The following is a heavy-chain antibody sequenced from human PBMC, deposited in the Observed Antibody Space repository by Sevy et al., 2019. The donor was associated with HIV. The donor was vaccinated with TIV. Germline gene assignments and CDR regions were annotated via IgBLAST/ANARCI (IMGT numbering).Heavy chain of an antibody. Sequence: SETLSLTCAVYGGSFSGYYWSWIRQPPGKGLEWIGEINHSGSTNYNPSLKSRVTISVDTSKNQFSLKLSSVTAADTAGYYCARVNQRAVAGKYYYYYYGMDVWGQGTTVTVSS. V-gene: IGHV4-34*01. J-gene: IGHJ6*02. CDR1: GGSFSGYY. D-gene: IGHD6-19*01. CDR3: ARVNQRAVAGKYYYYYYGMDV. CDR2: INHSGST.